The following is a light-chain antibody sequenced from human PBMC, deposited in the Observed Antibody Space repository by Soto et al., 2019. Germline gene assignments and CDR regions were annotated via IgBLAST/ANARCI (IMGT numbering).Light chain of an antibody. CDR3: QQYENYWT. J-gene: IGKJ1*01. V-gene: IGKV1-5*01. CDR1: QPISSW. Sequence: DIQMTQSPPTLSASVGDRVTITCRASQPISSWLVCYHQKPGKAPKLLINDASNSESGVPSRFSSGGSGTEFTLTISSLQPEDFGIYYCQQYENYWTFGQGTKVEIK. CDR2: DAS.